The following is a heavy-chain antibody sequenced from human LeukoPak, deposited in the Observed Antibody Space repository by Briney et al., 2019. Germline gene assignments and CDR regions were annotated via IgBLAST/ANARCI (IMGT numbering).Heavy chain of an antibody. J-gene: IGHJ4*02. CDR1: GGSISSGGYS. Sequence: SETLSLTCAVSGGSISSGGYSWSWIWQPPGKGLEWIGYIYHSGSTYYNPSLKSRVTISVDRSKNQFSLKLSSVTAADTAVYYCARGVGSGSYLFDYWGQGTLVTVSS. CDR2: IYHSGST. D-gene: IGHD3-10*01. CDR3: ARGVGSGSYLFDY. V-gene: IGHV4-30-2*01.